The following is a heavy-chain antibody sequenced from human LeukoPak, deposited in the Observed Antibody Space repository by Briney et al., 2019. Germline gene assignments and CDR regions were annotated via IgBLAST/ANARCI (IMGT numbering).Heavy chain of an antibody. V-gene: IGHV1-18*01. J-gene: IGHJ6*02. Sequence: ASVKVSCKASGYTFTSYGISWVRQAPGQGLEWMGWISAYNGNTNYAQKLQGRVTMTTDTSTSTAYMELRSLRSDDTAVYYCARVTYYYDRSGYSRLDYYDGMDVWGQGTTVTVSS. CDR3: ARVTYYYDRSGYSRLDYYDGMDV. CDR1: GYTFTSYG. D-gene: IGHD3-22*01. CDR2: ISAYNGNT.